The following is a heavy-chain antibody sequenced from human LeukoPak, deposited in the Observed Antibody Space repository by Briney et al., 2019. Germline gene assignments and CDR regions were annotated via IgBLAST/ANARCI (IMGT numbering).Heavy chain of an antibody. Sequence: SETLSLTCTVSGASISSYYWSWIRQPPGKGLEWIGYIYYSGSTNYNPSLKSRVTISVDTSKNQFSLKLSSVTAADTAVYYCARGARVARGAFDIWGQGTMVTVSS. J-gene: IGHJ3*02. CDR1: GASISSYY. CDR2: IYYSGST. CDR3: ARGARVARGAFDI. D-gene: IGHD2-15*01. V-gene: IGHV4-59*01.